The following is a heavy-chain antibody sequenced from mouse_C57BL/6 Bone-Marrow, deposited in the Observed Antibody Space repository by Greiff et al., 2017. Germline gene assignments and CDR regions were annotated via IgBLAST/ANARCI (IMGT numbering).Heavy chain of an antibody. CDR1: GYTFPSYW. CDR2: LYPGSGST. Sequence: QLQLQQPGAELVKPGASVKMSCKASGYTFPSYWITWVKQRPGQGLEWIGDLYPGSGSTNYNEKFKCKATLTVDTSSSTAYMQLSSLTSEDSAVYDCARTRTAQAPWFAYWGQGTLVTVSA. J-gene: IGHJ3*01. D-gene: IGHD3-2*02. CDR3: ARTRTAQAPWFAY. V-gene: IGHV1-55*01.